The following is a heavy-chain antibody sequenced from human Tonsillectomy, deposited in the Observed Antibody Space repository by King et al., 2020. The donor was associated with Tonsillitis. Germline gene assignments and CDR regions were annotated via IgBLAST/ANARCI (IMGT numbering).Heavy chain of an antibody. J-gene: IGHJ4*02. Sequence: VQLVESGGGLVQPGGSLRLSCAASGFTFSSYAMSWVRQAPGKGLEWVSAIRDFGGNTYYADSVKGRFTITRDNSKKTVYLQMNSLRAEDTAIYYCAKDLGYDILTDYYPDYWGQGTQVTVSS. D-gene: IGHD3-9*01. CDR2: IRDFGGNT. CDR3: AKDLGYDILTDYYPDY. V-gene: IGHV3-23*04. CDR1: GFTFSSYA.